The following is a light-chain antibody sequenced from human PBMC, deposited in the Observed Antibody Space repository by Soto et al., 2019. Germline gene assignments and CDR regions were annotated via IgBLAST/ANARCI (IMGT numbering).Light chain of an antibody. Sequence: SYVLTQRPSVSVAPEKTARITCGGDNIGDKAVHWFQQRPGQAPLLVIYYDFERPSGIPVRFSGSNSGNTATLTISRVEAGDEADYFCQVWDTTLAQPIFGGGTKLTVL. J-gene: IGLJ2*01. CDR3: QVWDTTLAQPI. CDR2: YDF. CDR1: NIGDKA. V-gene: IGLV3-21*04.